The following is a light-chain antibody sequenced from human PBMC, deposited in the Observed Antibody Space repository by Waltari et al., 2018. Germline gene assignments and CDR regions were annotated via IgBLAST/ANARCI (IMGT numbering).Light chain of an antibody. CDR3: QQLHAYPLS. CDR1: QVISSH. Sequence: DIQLTQSPSFLSASVGDRVTITCRASQVISSHLAWYQQEPGKAPKLLIYAASTLQTGVPSRFSVSGSGTEFTLRISSLQPEDFGSYYCQQLHAYPLSFGGGTKVEIK. V-gene: IGKV1-9*01. J-gene: IGKJ4*01. CDR2: AAS.